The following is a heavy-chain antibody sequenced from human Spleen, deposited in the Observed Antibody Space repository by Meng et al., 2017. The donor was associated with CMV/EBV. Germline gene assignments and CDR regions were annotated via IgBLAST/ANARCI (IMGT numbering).Heavy chain of an antibody. Sequence: GGSLRLSCRASGFTFSTYWMNWVRQAPGKGLEWVANVNRDGSEKDYMGSVKGRFTISRDNAQNSLYRQLNNLRVDDTAIYYCAGGDGWITDSWGQGTLVTVSS. J-gene: IGHJ4*02. V-gene: IGHV3-7*04. CDR2: VNRDGSEK. CDR1: GFTFSTYW. D-gene: IGHD5-24*01. CDR3: AGGDGWITDS.